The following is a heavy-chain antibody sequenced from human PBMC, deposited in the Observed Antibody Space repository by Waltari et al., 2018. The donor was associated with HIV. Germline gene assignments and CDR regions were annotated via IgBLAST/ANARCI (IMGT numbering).Heavy chain of an antibody. CDR2: IRPYNGNT. D-gene: IGHD3-22*01. CDR3: ARSHEGYYYDSSGYFFDY. CDR1: GYTFTSYG. Sequence: QVQLVQSGAEVKKPGASVKVSCKASGYTFTSYGIRWVRQAPGQGLEWMGWIRPYNGNTNYEQKLQGRVTMTTDTSTSTAYMELRSLRSDDTAVYYCARSHEGYYYDSSGYFFDYWGQGTLVTVSS. J-gene: IGHJ4*02. V-gene: IGHV1-18*01.